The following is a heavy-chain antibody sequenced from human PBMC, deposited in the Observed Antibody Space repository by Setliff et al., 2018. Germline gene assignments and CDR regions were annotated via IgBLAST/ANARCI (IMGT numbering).Heavy chain of an antibody. D-gene: IGHD6-6*01. CDR1: GATFSSHG. CDR3: VREGVGRRSSTDYRYYMDV. V-gene: IGHV1-69*05. J-gene: IGHJ6*03. Sequence: GASVKVSCKASGATFSSHGISWVRQAPGQGLEWMGGTIPMFGTTEYAQKFQGRLTIITDESTNTAFMQLSSLRSDDTAVYYCVREGVGRRSSTDYRYYMDVWGKGTTVTVSS. CDR2: TIPMFGTT.